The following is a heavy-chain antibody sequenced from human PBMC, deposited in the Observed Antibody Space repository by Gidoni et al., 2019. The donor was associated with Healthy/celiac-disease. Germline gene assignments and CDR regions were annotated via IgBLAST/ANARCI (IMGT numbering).Heavy chain of an antibody. CDR2: INPNSGGT. CDR3: ARDLEVATTKNWFDP. J-gene: IGHJ5*02. V-gene: IGHV1-2*02. CDR1: GYPFTGYY. D-gene: IGHD5-12*01. Sequence: QVQLVQSGAEVKKPGASVKVSCKASGYPFTGYYMHWVRQAPGQGLEWMGWINPNSGGTNYAQKFQGRVTMTRDTSISTAYMELSRLRSDDTAVYYCARDLEVATTKNWFDPWGQGTLVTVSS.